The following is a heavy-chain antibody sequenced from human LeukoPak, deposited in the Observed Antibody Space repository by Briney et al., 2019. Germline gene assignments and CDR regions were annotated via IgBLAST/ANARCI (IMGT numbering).Heavy chain of an antibody. CDR3: ATAYSGSYYYFDY. V-gene: IGHV4-39*01. Sequence: SETLSLTCTVSAGAISNSSSYWGWIRQPPGKGLEWIRTVYYTGTTYYNPSLKSRLTISVDSSKNQFSLKLTSMTAADTAVFYCATAYSGSYYYFDYWGQGTLVTVSS. CDR1: AGAISNSSSY. CDR2: VYYTGTT. D-gene: IGHD1-26*01. J-gene: IGHJ4*02.